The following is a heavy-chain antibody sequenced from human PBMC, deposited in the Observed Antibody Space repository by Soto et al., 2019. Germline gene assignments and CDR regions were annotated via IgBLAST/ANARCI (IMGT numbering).Heavy chain of an antibody. V-gene: IGHV1-2*06. CDR1: GDTLTRYY. J-gene: IGHJ4*02. D-gene: IGHD2-2*01. CDR3: ARGGGSSIFDY. CDR2: INCNSGDI. Sequence: QVQLEQSGAGLKEPGASVRASCKLSGDTLTRYYIHWVRQAPGQGLEWMGRINCNSGDIKYAQSLQGRVTMTRNTSRNTAYMDLSRLRSDDTAVYYCARGGGSSIFDYWGQGILVTVSS.